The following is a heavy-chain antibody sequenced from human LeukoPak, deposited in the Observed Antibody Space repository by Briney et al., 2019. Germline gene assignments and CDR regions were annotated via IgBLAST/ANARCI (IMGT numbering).Heavy chain of an antibody. D-gene: IGHD5-24*01. CDR3: ARELVATINY. CDR2: INPNSGGT. J-gene: IGHJ4*02. Sequence: ASVKVSCKASGYTFTSYYMHWVRQAPGQGLEWMGRINPNSGGTNYAQKFQGRVTMTRDTSISTAYMEPSRLRSDDTAVYYCARELVATINYWGQGTLVTVSS. V-gene: IGHV1-2*06. CDR1: GYTFTSYY.